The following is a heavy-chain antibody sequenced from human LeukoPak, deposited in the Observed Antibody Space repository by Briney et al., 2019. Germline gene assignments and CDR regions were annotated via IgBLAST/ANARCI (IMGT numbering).Heavy chain of an antibody. J-gene: IGHJ3*02. CDR3: ARPLAYCGGDCSNHDAFDI. V-gene: IGHV4-31*03. Sequence: SQTLSLTCTVSGGSISSGGYYWSWIRQHPGKGLEWIGYIYYSGSTYYNPSLKSRVTISVDRSKNQFSLKLSSVTAADTAVYYCARPLAYCGGDCSNHDAFDIWGQGTMVTVSS. D-gene: IGHD2-21*01. CDR2: IYYSGST. CDR1: GGSISSGGYY.